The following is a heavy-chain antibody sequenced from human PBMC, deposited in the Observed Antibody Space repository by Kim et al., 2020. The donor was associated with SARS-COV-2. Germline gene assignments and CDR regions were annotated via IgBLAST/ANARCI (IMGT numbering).Heavy chain of an antibody. CDR1: GYSFTSYW. D-gene: IGHD3-10*01. Sequence: GESLKISCKGSGYSFTSYWIGWVRQMPGKGLEWMGIIYPGDSDTRYSPSFQGQVTISADKSISTAYLQWSSLKASDTAMYYCARFTMVRGREAYYYGMDVWGQGTTVTVSS. CDR3: ARFTMVRGREAYYYGMDV. CDR2: IYPGDSDT. J-gene: IGHJ6*02. V-gene: IGHV5-51*01.